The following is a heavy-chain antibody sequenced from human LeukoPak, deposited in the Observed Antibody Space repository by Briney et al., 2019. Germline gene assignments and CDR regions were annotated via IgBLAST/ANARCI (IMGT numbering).Heavy chain of an antibody. CDR3: ARSSSGSYKVDY. Sequence: PSETLSLTCTVSGGSISSSSYYWGWIRQPPGKGLEWIGSIYYSGSTYYNPSLKSRVTISVDTPKNQFSLKLSSVTAADTAVYYCARSSSGSYKVDYWGQGTLVTVSS. V-gene: IGHV4-39*07. CDR2: IYYSGST. D-gene: IGHD3-10*01. J-gene: IGHJ4*02. CDR1: GGSISSSSYY.